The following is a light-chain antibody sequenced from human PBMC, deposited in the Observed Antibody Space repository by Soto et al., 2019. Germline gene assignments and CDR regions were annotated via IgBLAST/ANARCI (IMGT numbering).Light chain of an antibody. V-gene: IGKV3-20*01. CDR1: QSVSSSY. CDR3: KKYASSR. CDR2: GAS. J-gene: IGKJ3*01. Sequence: EIVLTQSPGTLSLSPGERATLSCRASQSVSSSYLAWYQQKPGQAPRLLIYGASSRATGIPDRFSGSGSGTDFTLTISRLELEDFAVYYCKKYASSRVGPGTNVDIK.